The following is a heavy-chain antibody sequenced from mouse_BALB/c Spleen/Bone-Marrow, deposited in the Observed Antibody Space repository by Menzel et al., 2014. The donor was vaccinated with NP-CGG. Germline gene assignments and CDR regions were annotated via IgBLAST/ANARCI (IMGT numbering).Heavy chain of an antibody. CDR2: INPNNGGT. Sequence: QVQLQQSGAELVKPGASVKLSCKASGYTFTSYYMYWVKQRPGQGLEWIGEINPNNGGTNFNEKFKSKAKLTVDKSSSTAYMQLSSLTSEDSAVYYCTRDGDSPFAYWGQRTLVTGSA. V-gene: IGHV1S81*02. J-gene: IGHJ3*01. CDR1: GYTFTSYY. D-gene: IGHD2-13*01. CDR3: TRDGDSPFAY.